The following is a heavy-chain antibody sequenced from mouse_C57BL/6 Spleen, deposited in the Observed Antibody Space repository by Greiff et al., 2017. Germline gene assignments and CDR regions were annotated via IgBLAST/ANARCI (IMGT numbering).Heavy chain of an antibody. V-gene: IGHV1-81*01. CDR2: IYPRSGNT. CDR1: GYTFTSYG. D-gene: IGHD2-12*01. Sequence: VQLQQSGAELARPGASVKLSCKASGYTFTSYGISWVKQRTGQGLEWIGEIYPRSGNTYYNEKFKGKATLTADKSSSPAYMELRSLTSEDSAVYFCARKRKIHNYDPGFDAMEYWGQGTSVTVSS. CDR3: ARKRKIHNYDPGFDAMEY. J-gene: IGHJ4*01.